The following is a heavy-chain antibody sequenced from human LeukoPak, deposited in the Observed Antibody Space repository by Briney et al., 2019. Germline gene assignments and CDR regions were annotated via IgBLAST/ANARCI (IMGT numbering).Heavy chain of an antibody. J-gene: IGHJ6*02. V-gene: IGHV1-3*01. Sequence: ASVKVSCKASGYTFTSYGISWVRQAPGQRLEWMGWINAGNGNTKYSQNFQGRVTITRDTSASTAYMELSSLRSEDTAVYYCAREHDFLSGYGMDVWGQGTTVTVSS. CDR3: AREHDFLSGYGMDV. CDR1: GYTFTSYG. D-gene: IGHD3-3*01. CDR2: INAGNGNT.